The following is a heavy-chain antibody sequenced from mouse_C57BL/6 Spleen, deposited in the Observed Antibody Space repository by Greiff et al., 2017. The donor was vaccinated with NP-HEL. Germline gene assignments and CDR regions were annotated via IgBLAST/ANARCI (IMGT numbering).Heavy chain of an antibody. CDR3: AREGNYKAWFAY. CDR1: GYTFTSYW. D-gene: IGHD2-1*01. CDR2: IDPSDSYT. V-gene: IGHV1-50*01. J-gene: IGHJ3*01. Sequence: QVQLKQPGAELVKPGASVKLSCKASGYTFTSYWMQWVKQRPGQGLEWIGEIDPSDSYTNYNQKFKGKATLTVDTSSSTAYMQLRSLTSEDSAVYYCAREGNYKAWFAYWGQGTLVTVSA.